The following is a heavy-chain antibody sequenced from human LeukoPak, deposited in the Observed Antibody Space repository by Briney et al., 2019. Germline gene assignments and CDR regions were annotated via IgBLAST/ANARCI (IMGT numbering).Heavy chain of an antibody. CDR3: ARDGMVWFGEFRFDY. CDR1: GFTFSSYA. D-gene: IGHD3-10*01. J-gene: IGHJ4*02. Sequence: GGSLRLSCAASGFTFSSYAMHWVRQAPGKGLEWVAVISYDGSNKYYADSVKGRFTISRDNSKNTLYLQMNSLRAEDTAVYYCARDGMVWFGEFRFDYWGQGTLVTVSS. V-gene: IGHV3-30*04. CDR2: ISYDGSNK.